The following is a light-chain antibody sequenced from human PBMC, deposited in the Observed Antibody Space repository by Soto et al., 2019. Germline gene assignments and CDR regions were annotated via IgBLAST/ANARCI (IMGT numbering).Light chain of an antibody. CDR1: QSVNSN. CDR2: GAS. V-gene: IGKV3-15*01. Sequence: EIVMAQSPAILSVSPGERATLSCRASQSVNSNLAWYQHKPGQAPRLLIYGASTRATGIPARFSGSGSETEFTLTISSLQSEDSAVYYCQQYNNWPRTLGQGTKVDIK. CDR3: QQYNNWPRT. J-gene: IGKJ1*01.